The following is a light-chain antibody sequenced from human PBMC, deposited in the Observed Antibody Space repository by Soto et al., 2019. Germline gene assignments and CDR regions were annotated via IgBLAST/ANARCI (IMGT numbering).Light chain of an antibody. CDR2: AAS. J-gene: IGKJ5*01. Sequence: EIVRTPSPATLSLSPGERATLSCRASPSVGRNYLAWFQQKSGQAPRLVIYAASSRAAGIPDRLSGSGSGTEFTLTISRLQPEDSEVYYCQQYATSPITFGQETRLGIK. CDR1: PSVGRNY. V-gene: IGKV3-20*01. CDR3: QQYATSPIT.